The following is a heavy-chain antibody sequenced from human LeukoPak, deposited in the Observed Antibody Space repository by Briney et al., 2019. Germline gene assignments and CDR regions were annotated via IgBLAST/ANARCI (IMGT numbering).Heavy chain of an antibody. J-gene: IGHJ1*01. V-gene: IGHV4-4*02. CDR2: IYHSGST. D-gene: IGHD1-26*01. CDR1: GGSISSSNW. Sequence: PSETLSLTCAVSGGSISSSNWWSWVRQPPGKGLEWIGEIYHSGSTNCNPSLKSRVTISVDKSKNQFSLKLSSVTAADTAVYYCARAAGGSYAEYFQHWGQGTLVTVSS. CDR3: ARAAGGSYAEYFQH.